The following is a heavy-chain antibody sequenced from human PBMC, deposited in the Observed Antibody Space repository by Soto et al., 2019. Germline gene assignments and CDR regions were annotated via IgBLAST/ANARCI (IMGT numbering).Heavy chain of an antibody. Sequence: SETLSLTCAVYGGSFSGYYWSWIRQPPGKGLEWIGEINHSGSTNYNPSLKSRVTISKDTSKNQVVLTMTNMDPVDTATYYCARIREGYTAMVTGPFDYWGQGTLVTVSS. D-gene: IGHD5-18*01. J-gene: IGHJ4*02. V-gene: IGHV4-34*01. CDR3: ARIREGYTAMVTGPFDY. CDR1: GGSFSGYY. CDR2: INHSGST.